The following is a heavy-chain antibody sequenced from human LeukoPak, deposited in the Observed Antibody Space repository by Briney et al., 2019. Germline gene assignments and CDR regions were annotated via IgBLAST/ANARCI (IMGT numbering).Heavy chain of an antibody. CDR1: GFTFSTYW. CDR3: ARLYCSGATCYANLDY. V-gene: IGHV3-7*04. D-gene: IGHD2-15*01. CDR2: IKQDGCQT. J-gene: IGHJ4*02. Sequence: GGSLRLSCAASGFTFSTYWMSWVRQAPGKGLEWVANIKQDGCQTYYVDSVRGRFTISRDNAKNSLYLQMNSLTAEDTAVYYCARLYCSGATCYANLDYWGQGTLVAVSS.